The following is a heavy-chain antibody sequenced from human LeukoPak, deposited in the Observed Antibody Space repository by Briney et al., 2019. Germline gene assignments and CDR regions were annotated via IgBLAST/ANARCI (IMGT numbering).Heavy chain of an antibody. CDR3: ARVQDYYDSSGYYPRDYYYYMDV. CDR1: GGTFSSYA. Sequence: ASVKVSCKASGGTFSSYAISWVRQAPGQGLEWMGGIIPIFGTANYAQKFQGRVTITADESTSTAYMELSSLRSEDTAVYYCARVQDYYDSSGYYPRDYYYYMDVWGKGTTVTISS. CDR2: IIPIFGTA. V-gene: IGHV1-69*13. D-gene: IGHD3-22*01. J-gene: IGHJ6*03.